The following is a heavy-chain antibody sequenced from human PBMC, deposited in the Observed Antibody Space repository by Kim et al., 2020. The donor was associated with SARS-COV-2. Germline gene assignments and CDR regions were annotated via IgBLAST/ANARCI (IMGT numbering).Heavy chain of an antibody. CDR1: GFTFSNYA. V-gene: IGHV3-23*05. Sequence: GGSLRLSCAASGFTFSNYAMNWVRQAPGRGLGWVSVVTNNGVHTYYADSVRGRFTITRDNSKNTMYLQMDSLRAEDTAVYYCAKGSAGYCHGVNCSYFDYRGQVTLVTVSS. D-gene: IGHD2-15*01. J-gene: IGHJ4*02. CDR2: VTNNGVHT. CDR3: AKGSAGYCHGVNCSYFDY.